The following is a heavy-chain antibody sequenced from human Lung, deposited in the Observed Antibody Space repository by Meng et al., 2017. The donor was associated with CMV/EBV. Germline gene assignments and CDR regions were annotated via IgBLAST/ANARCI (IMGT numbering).Heavy chain of an antibody. J-gene: IGHJ4*02. D-gene: IGHD6-19*01. V-gene: IGHV3-30*02. CDR3: AKTGSGWFTDY. CDR1: GFGFSGFA. Sequence: GXXRLSCVASGFGFSGFAMQWVRQTPGKGLEWVALIRYDGGNKYYADSVKGRFTISRDNSKHTLSLQMNSLRPEDTAVYLCAKTGSGWFTDYWGQGTLVTVSS. CDR2: IRYDGGNK.